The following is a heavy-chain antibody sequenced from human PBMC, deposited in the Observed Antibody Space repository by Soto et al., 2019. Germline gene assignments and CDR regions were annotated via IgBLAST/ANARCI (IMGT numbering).Heavy chain of an antibody. CDR3: ARDYDMAYAFDI. CDR2: ISSSGSTI. D-gene: IGHD3-9*01. J-gene: IGHJ3*02. V-gene: IGHV3-11*01. CDR1: GFTFSDYY. Sequence: GGSLRLSCAASGFTFSDYYISWIRQAPGKGLEWVSYISSSGSTIYYADSVKGRFTISRENAKNSLYLQMNSLRAEDTAVYYCARDYDMAYAFDIWGQGTMVTVSS.